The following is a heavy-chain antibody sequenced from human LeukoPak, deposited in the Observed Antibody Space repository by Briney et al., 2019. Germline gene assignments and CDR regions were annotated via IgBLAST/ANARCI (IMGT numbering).Heavy chain of an antibody. D-gene: IGHD6-13*01. V-gene: IGHV4-34*01. CDR1: GGSFSGYY. CDR3: AKEDSSSLYFQH. CDR2: INHSGSSGST. J-gene: IGHJ1*01. Sequence: PSETLSLTCAVYGGSFSGYYWSWIRQPPGKGLEWIGEINHSGSSGSTNYNPSLKSRVTMSVDTSQNQFSLKVRSVTAADTAVYYCAKEDSSSLYFQHWGQGTLVTVSS.